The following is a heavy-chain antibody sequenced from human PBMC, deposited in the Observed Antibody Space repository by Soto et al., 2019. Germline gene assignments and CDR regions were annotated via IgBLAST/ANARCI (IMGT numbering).Heavy chain of an antibody. CDR1: GYTFTSYY. D-gene: IGHD3-22*01. V-gene: IGHV1-46*01. Sequence: QVQLVQSGAEVKKPGASVKVSCKASGYTFTSYYMHWVRQAPGQGLEWMGIINPSGGSTSYAQKFQGRVTMTRDTSTSTVYMELSSLRSEDTAVYYCATGTVYYYDSSGAFDIWGQGTMVTVSS. CDR3: ATGTVYYYDSSGAFDI. J-gene: IGHJ3*02. CDR2: INPSGGST.